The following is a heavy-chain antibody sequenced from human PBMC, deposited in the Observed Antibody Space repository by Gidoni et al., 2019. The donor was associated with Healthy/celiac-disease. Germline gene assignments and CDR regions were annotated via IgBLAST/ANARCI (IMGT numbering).Heavy chain of an antibody. CDR2: ILPGDSDT. CDR3: ARLSTVTHA. V-gene: IGHV5-51*01. D-gene: IGHD4-17*01. Sequence: EVQLVHSGAEVKQPGESMKISCMGSGYSFTSYWIGGVGQMPGKVLEWMGIILPGDSDTRYGPSFQGQVTIAADKSISTAYLQWSSLKASDTAMYYCARLSTVTHAWGQGTLVTVSS. J-gene: IGHJ5*02. CDR1: GYSFTSYW.